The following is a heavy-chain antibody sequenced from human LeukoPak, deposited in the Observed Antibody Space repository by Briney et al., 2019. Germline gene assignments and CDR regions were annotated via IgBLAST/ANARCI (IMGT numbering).Heavy chain of an antibody. V-gene: IGHV1-2*02. D-gene: IGHD5-18*01. J-gene: IGHJ4*02. CDR3: ARSWGRGYEDY. CDR2: INPNSGGT. CDR1: GYTFTGYY. Sequence: GASVKVSCKASGYTFTGYYMHWVRQAPGQGLEWMGWINPNSGGTNYAQKFQGRVTMTRDTSISKASMELSRLRSDDHAVYDRARSWGRGYEDYWRQGTLVSVSS.